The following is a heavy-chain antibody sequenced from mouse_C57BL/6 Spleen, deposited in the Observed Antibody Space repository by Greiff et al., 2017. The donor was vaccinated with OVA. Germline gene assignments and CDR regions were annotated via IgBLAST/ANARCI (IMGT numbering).Heavy chain of an antibody. J-gene: IGHJ1*03. CDR2: IYPSDSET. Sequence: QVQLQQPGAELVRPGSSVKLSCKASVYTFTSYWMDWVKQRPGQGLEWIGNIYPSDSETHYNQKFKDKATLTVDKSSSTAYMQLSSLTSEDSAVYYCARSIYYYGTGYFGVWGTGTTVTVSS. CDR1: VYTFTSYW. D-gene: IGHD1-1*01. CDR3: ARSIYYYGTGYFGV. V-gene: IGHV1-61*01.